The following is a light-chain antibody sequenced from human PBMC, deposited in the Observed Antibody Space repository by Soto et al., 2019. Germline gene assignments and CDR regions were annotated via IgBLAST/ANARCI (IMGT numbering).Light chain of an antibody. J-gene: IGKJ3*01. V-gene: IGKV3-11*01. CDR1: QSVSSY. Sequence: EIFLTQSRCSLSLSPVERATLSCRASQSVSSYLAWYQQKPGQAPRLLIYDASNRATGIPARFSGSGSGTDFTLTISSLEPEDFAVYYCQQRRGTFGPGTKVDI. CDR2: DAS. CDR3: QQRRGT.